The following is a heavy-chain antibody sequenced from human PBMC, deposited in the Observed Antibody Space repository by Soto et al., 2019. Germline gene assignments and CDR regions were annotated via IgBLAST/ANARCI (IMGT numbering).Heavy chain of an antibody. J-gene: IGHJ4*02. D-gene: IGHD4-17*01. CDR3: ASADYGDSAGLGDY. V-gene: IGHV3-33*01. CDR1: GFTFSSYG. Sequence: GGSLRLSCAASGFTFSSYGMHWVRQAPGKGLEWVAVIWYDGSNKYYADSVKGRFTISRDNSKNTLYLQMNSLRAEDTAVYYCASADYGDSAGLGDYWGQGTLVTVSS. CDR2: IWYDGSNK.